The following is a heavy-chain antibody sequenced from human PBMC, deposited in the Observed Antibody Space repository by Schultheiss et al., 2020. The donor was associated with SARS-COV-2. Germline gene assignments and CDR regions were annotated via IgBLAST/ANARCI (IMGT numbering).Heavy chain of an antibody. V-gene: IGHV3-30*04. D-gene: IGHD6-13*01. J-gene: IGHJ5*02. CDR2: ISYDGSNK. CDR1: VFTFSSYA. CDR3: ARTLGYSSSWYRLDP. Sequence: GGSLRLSCAASVFTFSSYAMHWVRQAPGKGLEWVAVISYDGSNKYYADSVKGRFTISRDNAKKSLYLQMTGLRAEDTAVYYCARTLGYSSSWYRLDPWGQGTLVTVSS.